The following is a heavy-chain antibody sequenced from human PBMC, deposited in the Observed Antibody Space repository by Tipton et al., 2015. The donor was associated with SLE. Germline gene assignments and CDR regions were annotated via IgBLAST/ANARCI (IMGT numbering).Heavy chain of an antibody. CDR3: ARGLRTFPRLDI. J-gene: IGHJ3*02. CDR1: GGSISGYY. Sequence: TLSLTCTVSGGSISGYYWSWIRQSPGEGLEWIGEINHSGSTNYNPSLKSRVTISVDTSKNQFSLKLSSVTAADTAVYYCARGLRTFPRLDIWGLGTKVTVSS. CDR2: INHSGST. D-gene: IGHD4-17*01. V-gene: IGHV4-34*01.